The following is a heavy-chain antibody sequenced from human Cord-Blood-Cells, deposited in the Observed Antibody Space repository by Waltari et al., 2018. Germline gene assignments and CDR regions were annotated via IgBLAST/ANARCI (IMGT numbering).Heavy chain of an antibody. V-gene: IGHV4-34*01. CDR3: ASGGAYYDILTGYYY. Sequence: QVQLQQWGAGLLKPSETLSLTCAVYGRSFSGFYWSWTRQPPGTGLEWIGEINHSGSTNYNPSLKSRVTISVDTSKNQFSLKLSSVTAADTAVYYCASGGAYYDILTGYYYWGQGTLVTVSS. D-gene: IGHD3-9*01. J-gene: IGHJ4*02. CDR2: INHSGST. CDR1: GRSFSGFY.